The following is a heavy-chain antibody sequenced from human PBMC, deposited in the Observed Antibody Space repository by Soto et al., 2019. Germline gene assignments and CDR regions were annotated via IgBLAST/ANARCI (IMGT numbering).Heavy chain of an antibody. V-gene: IGHV3-30-3*01. Sequence: PGGSLRLSCAASGFTFSSYAMHWVRQAPGKGLEWVAVISYDGSNKYYADSVKGRFTISRDNSKNMLFLQMNSLRDEDAAVYYCARDADSGRYLYEYFQQWGQGTLVTVSS. CDR1: GFTFSSYA. CDR2: ISYDGSNK. CDR3: ARDADSGRYLYEYFQQ. J-gene: IGHJ1*01. D-gene: IGHD1-26*01.